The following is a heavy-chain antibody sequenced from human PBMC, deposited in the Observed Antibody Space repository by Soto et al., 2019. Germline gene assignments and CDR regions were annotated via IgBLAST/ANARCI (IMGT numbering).Heavy chain of an antibody. Sequence: GGSLRLSCAASGFTFSSYTMSWVRQAPGKGLEWVSAISGSGGSTYYADSVKGRFTISRDNSKNTLYLQMNSLRAEDTAVYYCAKDAVPPVVVVAATPNWFDPWGQGTLVTVSS. V-gene: IGHV3-23*01. D-gene: IGHD2-15*01. CDR3: AKDAVPPVVVVAATPNWFDP. CDR2: ISGSGGST. CDR1: GFTFSSYT. J-gene: IGHJ5*02.